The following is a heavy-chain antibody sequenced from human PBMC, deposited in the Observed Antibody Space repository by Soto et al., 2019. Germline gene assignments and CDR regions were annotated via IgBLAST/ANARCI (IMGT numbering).Heavy chain of an antibody. J-gene: IGHJ4*02. CDR1: GGTFSSYA. V-gene: IGHV1-69*13. Sequence: GASVKVSCKASGGTFSSYAISWVRQAPGQGLEWMGGIIPIFGTANYAQKFQGRVTITADESTSTAYMELSSLRSEDTAVYYCASGGGVITGTTPGDYWGQGTLVTVSS. CDR2: IIPIFGTA. D-gene: IGHD1-7*01. CDR3: ASGGGVITGTTPGDY.